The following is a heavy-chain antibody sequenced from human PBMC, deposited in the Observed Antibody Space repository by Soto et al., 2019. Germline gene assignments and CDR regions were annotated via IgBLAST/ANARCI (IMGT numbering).Heavy chain of an antibody. CDR2: ISGSGGST. D-gene: IGHD7-27*01. CDR3: AKDFGPLGMEFAFDI. J-gene: IGHJ3*02. V-gene: IGHV3-23*01. Sequence: GESLKISCAASGFTFSSYAMSWVRQAPGKGLEWVSAISGSGGSTYYADSVKGRFTISRDNSKNTLYLQMNSLRAEDRSVYYCAKDFGPLGMEFAFDIWGQGTMVTVSS. CDR1: GFTFSSYA.